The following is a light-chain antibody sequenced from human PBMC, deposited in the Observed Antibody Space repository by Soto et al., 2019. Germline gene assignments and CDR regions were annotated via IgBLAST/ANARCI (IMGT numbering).Light chain of an antibody. CDR3: HQYNRYWR. J-gene: IGKJ1*01. CDR1: HGFENC. V-gene: IGKV1-5*01. CDR2: DVP. Sequence: DIQMTQTPSTLSASIGDRVTITCRASHGFENCLAWYNQTSGKDTQLLIYDVPNLGSGVPSRFSGSGSETEFTLTISSLKPDDGATSYCHQYNRYWRFGKGAKGDIK.